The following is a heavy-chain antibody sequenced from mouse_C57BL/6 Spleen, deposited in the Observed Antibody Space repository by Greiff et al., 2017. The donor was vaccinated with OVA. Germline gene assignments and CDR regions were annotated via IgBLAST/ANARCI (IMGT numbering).Heavy chain of an antibody. CDR3: AKRDYSNDWYFDV. CDR1: GFSLTSYG. Sequence: QVQLQQSGPSLVQPSQCLSITCTVSGFSLTSYGVHWVRQPPGKGLEWLGVIWSGGSTDYNAAFISRLSISKDNSKSQVFFKMNSLQADDTAIYYCAKRDYSNDWYFDVWGTGTTVTVSS. V-gene: IGHV2-4*01. J-gene: IGHJ1*03. D-gene: IGHD2-5*01. CDR2: IWSGGST.